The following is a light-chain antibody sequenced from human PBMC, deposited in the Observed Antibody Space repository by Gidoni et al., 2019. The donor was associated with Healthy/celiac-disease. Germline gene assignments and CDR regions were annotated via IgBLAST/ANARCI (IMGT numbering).Light chain of an antibody. V-gene: IGKV1-39*01. Sequence: DVQLTQSPSSLSASVGDRVTITCRASQSISSYLNLYQKKPWKAPKLLIYAASSLQSGVPSSFSGSGYGTDFTLNISSLQSEDFATYYCKQSYSTPRLTFGGGTKVEIK. CDR1: QSISSY. CDR2: AAS. J-gene: IGKJ4*01. CDR3: KQSYSTPRLT.